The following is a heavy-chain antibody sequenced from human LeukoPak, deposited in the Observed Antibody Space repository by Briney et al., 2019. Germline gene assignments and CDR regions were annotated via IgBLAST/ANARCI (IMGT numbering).Heavy chain of an antibody. CDR3: ASLYSSSSRFDY. J-gene: IGHJ4*02. CDR1: GFTVSSNY. D-gene: IGHD6-6*01. CDR2: IYSGGST. Sequence: GGSLRLSCAASGFTVSSNYMSWVRQAPGKGLEWVSVIYSGGSTYYADSVKGRFTNSRDNSKNTLYLQMNSLRAEDTAVYYCASLYSSSSRFDYWGQGTLVTVSS. V-gene: IGHV3-53*01.